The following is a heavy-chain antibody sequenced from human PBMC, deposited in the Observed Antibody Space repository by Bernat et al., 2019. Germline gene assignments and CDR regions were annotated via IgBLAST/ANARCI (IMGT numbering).Heavy chain of an antibody. CDR1: GFTFSNAW. V-gene: IGHV3-15*07. Sequence: EVQLVESGGGLVKPGGSLRLSCAASGFTFSNAWMNWVRQAPGKGLGWVGRIKSKTDGGTTDYAAPVKGRFTISRDDSKNTLYLQMNSLKTEDTAVYYCVLWPRSYYYYGMDVWGQGTTVTVSS. J-gene: IGHJ6*02. CDR3: VLWPRSYYYYGMDV. CDR2: IKSKTDGGTT. D-gene: IGHD3-10*01.